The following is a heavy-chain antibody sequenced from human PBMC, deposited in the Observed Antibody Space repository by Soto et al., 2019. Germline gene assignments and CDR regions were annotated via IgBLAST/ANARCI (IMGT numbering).Heavy chain of an antibody. J-gene: IGHJ1*01. V-gene: IGHV3-23*01. Sequence: GGSLRLSCAASGFTFSSYAMIWVRQAPGKGLEWVSAISGSGGSTYYADSVKGRFTISRDNSKNTLYLQMNSLRAEDTAVYYCAKDHRKLTGPPQHWGQGTLVTVLL. D-gene: IGHD7-27*01. CDR3: AKDHRKLTGPPQH. CDR2: ISGSGGST. CDR1: GFTFSSYA.